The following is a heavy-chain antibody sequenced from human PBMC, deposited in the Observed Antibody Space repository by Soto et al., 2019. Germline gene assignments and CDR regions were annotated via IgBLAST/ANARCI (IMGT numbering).Heavy chain of an antibody. CDR1: GYTLTSYA. V-gene: IGHV1-3*01. Sequence: ASVKVSCKASGYTLTSYAMHWVRQAPGQRLEWMGWINAGNGNTKYSQKFQGRVTMTTDTSTSTAYMELRSLRSDDTAVYYCARASGSSYWFDPWGQGTLVTVSS. CDR3: ARASGSSYWFDP. CDR2: INAGNGNT. J-gene: IGHJ5*02. D-gene: IGHD1-26*01.